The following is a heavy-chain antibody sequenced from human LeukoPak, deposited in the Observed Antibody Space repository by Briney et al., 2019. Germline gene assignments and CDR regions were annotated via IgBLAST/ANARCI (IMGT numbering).Heavy chain of an antibody. Sequence: GGSLRLSCAASGFTFSSYAMSWVRQALGKGLEWVSAISGSGASTYYADSVKGRFTISTDNSKNTLYLQMNSLRAEDTAVYYCAKDSTYYYDSSAYSSYFDYWGQGTLVTVSS. CDR1: GFTFSSYA. CDR2: ISGSGAST. CDR3: AKDSTYYYDSSAYSSYFDY. V-gene: IGHV3-23*01. J-gene: IGHJ4*02. D-gene: IGHD3-22*01.